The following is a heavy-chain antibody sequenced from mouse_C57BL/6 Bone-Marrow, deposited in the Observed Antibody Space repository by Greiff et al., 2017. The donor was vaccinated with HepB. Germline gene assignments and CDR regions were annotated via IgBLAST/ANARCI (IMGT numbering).Heavy chain of an antibody. V-gene: IGHV1-85*01. CDR1: GYTFTSYD. CDR3: GRSTTVVYWYFDV. J-gene: IGHJ1*03. Sequence: QVQLQQSGPELVKPGASVKLSCKASGYTFTSYDINWVKQRPGQGLEWIGWIYPRDGSTKYNEKFKGKATLTVDTSSSTAYMELHSLTSEDSAVYFCGRSTTVVYWYFDVWGTGTTVTVSS. D-gene: IGHD1-1*01. CDR2: IYPRDGST.